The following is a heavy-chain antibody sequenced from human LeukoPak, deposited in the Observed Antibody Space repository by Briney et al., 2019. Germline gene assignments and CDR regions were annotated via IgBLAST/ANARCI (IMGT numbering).Heavy chain of an antibody. Sequence: GASVKVSCKASGGTFSSYAISWVRQAPGQGLEWMGRVIPILGIANYAQKFQGRVTITADKSTSTAYMELSSLRSEDTAVYYCATLLVVVPAAMSFASDIWGQGTMVTVSS. CDR2: VIPILGIA. CDR1: GGTFSSYA. CDR3: ATLLVVVPAAMSFASDI. V-gene: IGHV1-69*04. D-gene: IGHD2-2*01. J-gene: IGHJ3*02.